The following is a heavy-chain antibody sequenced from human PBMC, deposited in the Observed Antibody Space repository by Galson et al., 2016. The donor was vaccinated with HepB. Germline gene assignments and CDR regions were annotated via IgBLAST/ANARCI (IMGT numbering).Heavy chain of an antibody. CDR3: VREARYNWRDGYYYYGMDV. D-gene: IGHD1-20*01. J-gene: IGHJ6*01. CDR1: GFTFSHYW. Sequence: SLRLSCAASGFTFSHYWISWVRQAPGKGLEWVAKIKEDGSDKYYVDPVKGRFTISRDNSKKSLYLQMNSLRGEDTAVYYCVREARYNWRDGYYYYGMDVWGQGTTLSVSS. CDR2: IKEDGSDK. V-gene: IGHV3-7*01.